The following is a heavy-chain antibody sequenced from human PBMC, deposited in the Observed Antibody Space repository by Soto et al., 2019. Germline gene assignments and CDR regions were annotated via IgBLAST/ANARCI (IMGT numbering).Heavy chain of an antibody. Sequence: GGSLRLSCAAPGFIFSSYGIQWVRQAPGKGLEWVALIRNDGSDKYYAESVTGRFTISRDNSKNTVYLQMNSLRAEDTALYFCARAPRMAPFDIWGQGTMVTVSS. CDR3: ARAPRMAPFDI. V-gene: IGHV3-33*01. CDR1: GFIFSSYG. J-gene: IGHJ3*02. CDR2: IRNDGSDK.